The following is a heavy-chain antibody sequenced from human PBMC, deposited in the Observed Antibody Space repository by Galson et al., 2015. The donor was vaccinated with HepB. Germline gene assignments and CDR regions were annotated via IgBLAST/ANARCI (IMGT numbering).Heavy chain of an antibody. CDR2: IYPGDSDT. V-gene: IGHV5-51*03. CDR3: ASRAAYCGGDCYADY. J-gene: IGHJ4*02. CDR1: GYSFTSYW. Sequence: QSGAEVKKPGESLKISCKGSGYSFTSYWIGWVRQMPGKGLEWMGIIYPGDSDTRYSPSFQGQVTISADKSISTAYPQWSSLKASDTAMYYCASRAAYCGGDCYADYWGQGTLVTVSS. D-gene: IGHD2-21*02.